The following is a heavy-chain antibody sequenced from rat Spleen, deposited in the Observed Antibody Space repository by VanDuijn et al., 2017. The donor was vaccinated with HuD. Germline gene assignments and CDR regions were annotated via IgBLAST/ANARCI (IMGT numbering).Heavy chain of an antibody. CDR3: ARATPEWNFDF. J-gene: IGHJ1*01. CDR2: ISSSANRT. CDR1: GFTFSNYY. V-gene: IGHV5-27*01. Sequence: EVQLVESGGGLVQPGRSLKLSCAASGFTFSNYYMAWVRQAPNKGLEWVASISSSANRTYYPDSVKGRFTIYRDNAESTLSLQMNSLKSEDTATYYCARATPEWNFDFWGPGTMVTVSS.